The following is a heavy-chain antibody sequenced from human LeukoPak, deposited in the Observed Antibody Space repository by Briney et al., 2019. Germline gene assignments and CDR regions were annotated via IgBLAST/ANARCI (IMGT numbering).Heavy chain of an antibody. CDR2: ISAYNGNT. V-gene: IGHV1-18*01. CDR1: GYTFTSYG. Sequence: AAVKVSRKSSGYTFTSYGISLVRQAPAQGLEWMGWISAYNGNTNYAQQLQGRVTRTTDTSTSTAYMELRSLRSEDTAVYYCARETETGPSFDYWGQGTLVTVSS. D-gene: IGHD3-10*01. CDR3: ARETETGPSFDY. J-gene: IGHJ4*02.